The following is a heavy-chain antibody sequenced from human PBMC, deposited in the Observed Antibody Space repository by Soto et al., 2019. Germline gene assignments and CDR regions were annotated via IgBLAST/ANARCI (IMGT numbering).Heavy chain of an antibody. CDR2: ANPNSSNT. CDR1: GYRFSNYD. CDR3: ARSDGWDLNWFAS. Sequence: QVQLVQSGAEVKKPGASVKVSCKASGYRFSNYDMNWVRQAPGQGLEWMGWANPNSSNTGYAQKFRGRLTRTRNTSITTAYMELSSLTSADPAVYYCARSDGWDLNWFASWGQGTLVTVSS. J-gene: IGHJ5*01. D-gene: IGHD6-19*01. V-gene: IGHV1-8*01.